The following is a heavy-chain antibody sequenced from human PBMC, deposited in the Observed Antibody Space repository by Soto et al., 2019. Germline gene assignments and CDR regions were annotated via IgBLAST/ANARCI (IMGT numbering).Heavy chain of an antibody. J-gene: IGHJ5*02. CDR2: ISSSGSTI. D-gene: IGHD6-13*01. Sequence: TGGSLRLSCAASGFTFSDYYRSWIRQAPGKGLEWVSYISSSGSTIYYADSVKGRFTISRDNAKNSLFLQMNSLRDEDTAVYYCARSGRGSMWYPLPWGQGTLVTVSS. CDR1: GFTFSDYY. V-gene: IGHV3-11*01. CDR3: ARSGRGSMWYPLP.